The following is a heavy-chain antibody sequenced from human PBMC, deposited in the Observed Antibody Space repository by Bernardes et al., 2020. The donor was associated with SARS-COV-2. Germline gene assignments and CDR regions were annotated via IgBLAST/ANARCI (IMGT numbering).Heavy chain of an antibody. Sequence: ASVKVSCKVSGYTLTELSMHWVRQAPGKGRAWMGGFDPEDGETIYAQKFQGRVTMTEDTSTDTAYMELSSLRSEDTAVYYCATAIAVAGTFVSYYYYYGMDVCGQGTTVTVSS. CDR1: GYTLTELS. CDR3: ATAIAVAGTFVSYYYYYGMDV. V-gene: IGHV1-24*01. CDR2: FDPEDGET. J-gene: IGHJ6*02. D-gene: IGHD6-19*01.